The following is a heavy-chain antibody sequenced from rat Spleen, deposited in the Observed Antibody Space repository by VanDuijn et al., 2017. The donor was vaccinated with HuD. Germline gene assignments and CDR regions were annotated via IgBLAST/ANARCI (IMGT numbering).Heavy chain of an antibody. CDR2: FSHDGSST. CDR3: ARRGRGYFDY. Sequence: EVQLVESGGGLVQPGRSLKLSCAASGFTFSNYTMAWVRQAPKADLEWVATFSHDGSSTYYRDSVKGRFTISRDNAKSTLYLQMDSLRSADTATYYGARRGRGYFDYWGQGVMVTVSS. D-gene: IGHD1-11*01. V-gene: IGHV5-7*01. CDR1: GFTFSNYT. J-gene: IGHJ2*01.